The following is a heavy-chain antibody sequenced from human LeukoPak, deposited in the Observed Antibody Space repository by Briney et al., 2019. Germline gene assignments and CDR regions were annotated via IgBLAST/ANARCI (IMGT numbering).Heavy chain of an antibody. J-gene: IGHJ5*02. CDR2: ISYHGIDK. CDR1: GFTFSHYA. V-gene: IGHV3-30-3*01. D-gene: IGHD2-2*01. CDR3: ARVGEDVVLGPAPVGGSPYNWFDP. Sequence: GGSLRLSCAASGFTFSHYAMHWVRQAPGKGLEWVAVISYHGIDKYHADSVKGRFTISRDNSKNALYLQMNSLRPEDTAVYYCARVGEDVVLGPAPVGGSPYNWFDPWGQGTLVTVSS.